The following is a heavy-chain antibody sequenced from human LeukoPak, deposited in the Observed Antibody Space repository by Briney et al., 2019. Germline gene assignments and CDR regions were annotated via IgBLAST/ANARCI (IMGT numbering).Heavy chain of an antibody. CDR1: GFTFNDYA. CDR2: ISWNGGTI. CDR3: AKEKNTAAAFDD. V-gene: IGHV3-9*01. Sequence: GGSLRLSCAASGFTFNDYAMRWVRQTPGKGPEWVAGISWNGGTIGSSDSVKRRFTISRHNALNSLYLQMNSLRREDTAFYYCAKEKNTAAAFDDWGQGTLVTVSS. D-gene: IGHD6-25*01. J-gene: IGHJ4*02.